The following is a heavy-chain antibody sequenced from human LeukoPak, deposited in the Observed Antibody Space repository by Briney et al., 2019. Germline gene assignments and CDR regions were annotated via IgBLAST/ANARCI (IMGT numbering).Heavy chain of an antibody. CDR1: GFTFSSYA. Sequence: GGSLRLSCAASGFTFSSYAMSWVRQAPGKGLEWVSAISGSGGSTHYADSVKGRFTISRDNSKDTLYLQMNSLRAEDTAVYYCAKKLLNNWFDPWGQGTLVTVSS. CDR3: AKKLLNNWFDP. J-gene: IGHJ5*02. CDR2: ISGSGGST. V-gene: IGHV3-23*01.